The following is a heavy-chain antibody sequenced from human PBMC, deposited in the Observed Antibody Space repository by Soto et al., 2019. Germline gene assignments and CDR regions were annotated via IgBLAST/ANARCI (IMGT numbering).Heavy chain of an antibody. V-gene: IGHV3-23*01. CDR1: GFTFSSYA. CDR2: ISGSGGST. D-gene: IGHD2-8*01. CDR3: AKAWEGECTNGVCYRGGPYYFDY. J-gene: IGHJ4*02. Sequence: GGSLRLSCAASGFTFSSYAMSWVRQAPGKGLEWVSAISGSGGSTYYADSVKGRFTISRDNSKNTLYLQMNSLRAEDTAVYYCAKAWEGECTNGVCYRGGPYYFDYWGQGTLVTVSS.